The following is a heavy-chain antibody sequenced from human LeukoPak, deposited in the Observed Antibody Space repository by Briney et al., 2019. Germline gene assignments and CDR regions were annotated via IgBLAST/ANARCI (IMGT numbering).Heavy chain of an antibody. CDR2: IYTSGST. V-gene: IGHV4-4*09. D-gene: IGHD3-22*01. Sequence: SETLSLTCTVSGGSISSYYWSWIRQPPGKGLEWIGYIYTSGSTNYNPSRKSRVTISVDTSKNQFSLKLSSVTAADTAVYYCARRSAYYYDSSGYYYRVYAFDIWGQGTMVTVSS. CDR3: ARRSAYYYDSSGYYYRVYAFDI. J-gene: IGHJ3*02. CDR1: GGSISSYY.